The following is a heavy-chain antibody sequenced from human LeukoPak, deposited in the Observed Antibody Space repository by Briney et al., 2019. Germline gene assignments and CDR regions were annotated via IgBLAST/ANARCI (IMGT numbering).Heavy chain of an antibody. CDR2: IRYDGSKK. D-gene: IGHD3-10*01. CDR3: ARHVWFGEHNGHENWFDP. CDR1: AFTFSRYG. V-gene: IGHV3-30*02. Sequence: GGSLRLSCAASAFTFSRYGMHWVRQAPGKGLEWVAFIRYDGSKKYYADSVKGRFTISRDNSKNTLYLQMNSLRAEDTAVYYCARHVWFGEHNGHENWFDPWGQGTLVIVSS. J-gene: IGHJ5*02.